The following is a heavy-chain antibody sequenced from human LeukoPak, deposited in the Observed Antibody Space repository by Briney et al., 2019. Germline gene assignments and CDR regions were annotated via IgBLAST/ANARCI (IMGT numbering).Heavy chain of an antibody. CDR2: INNDGSSA. Sequence: GGSLRLSCAASGFTFSTYWIHWVRQAPGKGLVWVSRINNDGSSATHADSVKGRFTISRDNAKNTLYLQMNSLRAEDTAVYYCARDLNYGMDVWGKGTTVTVSS. CDR1: GFTFSTYW. V-gene: IGHV3-74*01. J-gene: IGHJ6*04. CDR3: ARDLNYGMDV.